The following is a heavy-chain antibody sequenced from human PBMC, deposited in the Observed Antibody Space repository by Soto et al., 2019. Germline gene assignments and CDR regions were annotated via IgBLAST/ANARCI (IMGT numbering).Heavy chain of an antibody. V-gene: IGHV3-74*01. Sequence: EVQLVESGGGLVQPGGSLRLSCAASGFTFSSYWMHWVRQAPGKGLVWVSRINSDGSSTSYADSVKGRFTISRDNAKNALYLQMNSLSAVDTAVYYCASLAQVSYDYGMDVWGQGATVTVSS. J-gene: IGHJ6*02. CDR2: INSDGSST. CDR1: GFTFSSYW. CDR3: ASLAQVSYDYGMDV.